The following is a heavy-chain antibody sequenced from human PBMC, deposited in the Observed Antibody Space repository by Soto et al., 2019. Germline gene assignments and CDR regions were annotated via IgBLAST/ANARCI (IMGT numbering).Heavy chain of an antibody. J-gene: IGHJ5*02. CDR3: ARERGVLLWFGEPWFDP. Sequence: SETLSLTCAVYGGSFSGYYWSWIRQPPGKGLEWIGEINHSGSTNYNPSLKSRVTISVDTSKNQFSLKLSSVTAADTAVYYCARERGVLLWFGEPWFDPWGQGTLVTAPQ. CDR2: INHSGST. D-gene: IGHD3-10*01. CDR1: GGSFSGYY. V-gene: IGHV4-34*01.